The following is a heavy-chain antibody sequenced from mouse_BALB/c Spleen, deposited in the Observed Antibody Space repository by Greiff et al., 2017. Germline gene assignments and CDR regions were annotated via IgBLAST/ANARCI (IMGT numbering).Heavy chain of an antibody. V-gene: IGHV1-7*01. Sequence: VQLVESGAELAKPGASVKMSCKASGYTFTSYWMHWVKQRPGQGLEWIRYINPSTGYTEYNQKFKDKATLTADKSSSTAYMQLSSLTSEDSAVYYCARSNYGNFLDYWGQGTTLTVSS. CDR3: ARSNYGNFLDY. J-gene: IGHJ2*01. CDR2: INPSTGYT. CDR1: GYTFTSYW. D-gene: IGHD2-1*01.